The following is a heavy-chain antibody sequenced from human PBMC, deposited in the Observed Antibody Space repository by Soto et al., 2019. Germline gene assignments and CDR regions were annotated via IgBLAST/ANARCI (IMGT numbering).Heavy chain of an antibody. D-gene: IGHD1-26*01. V-gene: IGHV4-61*01. Sequence: ETLSLTCTVSGVSVSGGSYYWICILHPPGKVLEWIGYIYYSGSTNYNPSLKSRVTISVGTSKNQFSLRLSSVTAADTAVYYCARDRPYSGSYWDAFDIWGQGTVVTVSS. CDR3: ARDRPYSGSYWDAFDI. J-gene: IGHJ3*02. CDR2: IYYSGST. CDR1: GVSVSGGSYY.